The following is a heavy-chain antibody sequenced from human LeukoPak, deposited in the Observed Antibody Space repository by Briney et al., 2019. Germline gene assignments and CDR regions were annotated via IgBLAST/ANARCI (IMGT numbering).Heavy chain of an antibody. CDR1: GGSITSSHYY. J-gene: IGHJ3*02. CDR3: ARYQPDGAFDI. CDR2: IHYSGST. Sequence: SETLSLTCSVSGGSITSSHYYWAWIRQPPGKGLEWIGSIHYSGSTHYNPSLRSRVTISVDTSENQFSLKLSSVTAADTAVYYCARYQPDGAFDIWGQGTMVTVSS. V-gene: IGHV4-39*01.